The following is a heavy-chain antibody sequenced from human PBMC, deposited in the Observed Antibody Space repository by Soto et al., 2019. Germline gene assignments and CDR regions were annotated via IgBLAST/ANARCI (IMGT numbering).Heavy chain of an antibody. CDR3: ARGRDGDSIRSGAFDI. Sequence: TLSLTCTVSGGSISSGGYYWSWIRQHPGKGLEWIGYIYYSGSTYYNPSLKSRVTISVDTSKNQFSLKLSSVTAADTAVYYCARGRDGDSIRSGAFDIWGQGTMVTVS. CDR2: IYYSGST. D-gene: IGHD2-15*01. CDR1: GGSISSGGYY. J-gene: IGHJ3*02. V-gene: IGHV4-31*03.